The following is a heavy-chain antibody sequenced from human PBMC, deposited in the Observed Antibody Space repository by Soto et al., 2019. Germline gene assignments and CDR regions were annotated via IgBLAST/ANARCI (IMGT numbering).Heavy chain of an antibody. J-gene: IGHJ3*01. CDR2: VYDSGST. Sequence: QVQLQESGPGMVKPSETLSLTCTVTGASVITDYWNWLRQPPGKGLEWIGFVYDSGSTSYNSSLKRRLTISVDTSKNQFSLKLSSVTAADTAVYYCVRQVGATASYSYAVWGQGTMVTVSS. D-gene: IGHD1-26*01. CDR1: GASVITDY. V-gene: IGHV4-59*02. CDR3: VRQVGATASYSYAV.